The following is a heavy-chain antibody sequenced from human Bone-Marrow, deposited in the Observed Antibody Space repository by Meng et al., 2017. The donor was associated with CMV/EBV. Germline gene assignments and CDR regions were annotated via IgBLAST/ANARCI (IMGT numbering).Heavy chain of an antibody. Sequence: ASVKVSCKASGYTFTGYYMHWVRQAPGQGLEWMGWINPNSGGTNYAQKFQGRVTMTRDTSISTAYMELRSLRSDDTAVYYCVRDRVVVPAAHGDYYYGMEVWGQGTTVTVSS. CDR3: VRDRVVVPAAHGDYYYGMEV. CDR1: GYTFTGYY. D-gene: IGHD2-2*01. V-gene: IGHV1-2*02. J-gene: IGHJ6*02. CDR2: INPNSGGT.